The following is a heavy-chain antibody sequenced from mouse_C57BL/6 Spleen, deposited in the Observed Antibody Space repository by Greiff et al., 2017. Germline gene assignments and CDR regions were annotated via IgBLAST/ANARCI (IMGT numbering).Heavy chain of an antibody. CDR3: ARSYYSNYDGLGFAY. D-gene: IGHD2-5*01. V-gene: IGHV1-72*01. Sequence: QVQLKQPGAELVKPGASVKLSCKASGYTFTSYWMHWVKQRPGRGLEWIGRIDPNSGGTKYNEKFKSKATLTVDKPSSTAYMQLSSLTSEDSAVYYCARSYYSNYDGLGFAYWGQGTLVTVSA. CDR2: IDPNSGGT. J-gene: IGHJ3*01. CDR1: GYTFTSYW.